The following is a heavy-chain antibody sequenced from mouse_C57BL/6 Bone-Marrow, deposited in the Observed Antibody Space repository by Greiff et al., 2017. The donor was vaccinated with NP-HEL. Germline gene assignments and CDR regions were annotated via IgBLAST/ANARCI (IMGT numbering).Heavy chain of an antibody. CDR1: GYTFTSYW. CDR3: ARITPKWKLEIDWFAY. Sequence: QVQLQQPGAELVKPGASVKMSCKASGYTFTSYWITWVKQRPGQGLEWIGDIYPGSGSTNYNEKFKSKATLTVDTSSSTAYMQLSSLTSEDSAVYYCARITPKWKLEIDWFAYWGQGTLVTVSA. J-gene: IGHJ3*01. V-gene: IGHV1-55*01. D-gene: IGHD1-3*01. CDR2: IYPGSGST.